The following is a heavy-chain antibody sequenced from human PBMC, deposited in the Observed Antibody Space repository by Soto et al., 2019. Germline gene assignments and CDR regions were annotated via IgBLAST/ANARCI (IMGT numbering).Heavy chain of an antibody. D-gene: IGHD2-8*01. CDR2: MNPSAGST. J-gene: IGHJ6*02. V-gene: IGHV1-18*04. CDR3: ARDIESVTAKHFFYYYAMDV. CDR1: GYTFTGRD. Sequence: ASVKFSCKTSGYTFTGRDVNWLRQAPGQGLEWLGWMNPSAGSTGYAQNLQGRVSMTTDTSTSTAYMELRGLTFDDTAVYYCARDIESVTAKHFFYYYAMDVWGQGTTVTVSS.